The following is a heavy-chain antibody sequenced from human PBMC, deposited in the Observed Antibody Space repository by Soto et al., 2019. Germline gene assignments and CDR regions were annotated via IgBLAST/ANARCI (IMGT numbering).Heavy chain of an antibody. V-gene: IGHV4-4*02. CDR2: IYHSGST. CDR1: GGSISSSNW. CDR3: ARDKAEGDYYYYYGMDV. D-gene: IGHD2-21*02. Sequence: SETLSLTCAVSGGSISSSNWWSWVRQPPGKGLEWIGEIYHSGSTNYNPSLMSRVTISVDKSKNQFSLKLSSVTAADTAVYYCARDKAEGDYYYYYGMDVWGQGTTVTVSS. J-gene: IGHJ6*02.